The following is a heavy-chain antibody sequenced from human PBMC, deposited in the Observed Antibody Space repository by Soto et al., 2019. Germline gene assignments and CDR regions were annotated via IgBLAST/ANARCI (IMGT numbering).Heavy chain of an antibody. CDR1: GFSFSSYG. V-gene: IGHV3-33*01. CDR3: ARDGSGDRHAFDI. J-gene: IGHJ3*02. Sequence: VQLVDSGGGVVQSGRSLRLSCAAYGFSFSSYGMHWVRQAPGKGLEWVAVIWYDGSNKYYADSVKGRFTISRDNSKNTLYLLMNSLRAEDTAVYYCARDGSGDRHAFDIWGQGTMVTVSS. CDR2: IWYDGSNK. D-gene: IGHD3-10*01.